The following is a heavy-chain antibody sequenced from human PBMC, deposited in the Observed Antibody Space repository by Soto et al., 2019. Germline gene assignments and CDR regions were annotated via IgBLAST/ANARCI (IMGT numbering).Heavy chain of an antibody. CDR1: GYTFTSYD. V-gene: IGHV1-8*01. J-gene: IGHJ6*03. CDR3: ARGVEVRGFPIYCYYMDV. D-gene: IGHD3-10*01. CDR2: MNPNSGNT. Sequence: GASVKVSCKASGYTFTSYDINWVRQATGQGLEWMGWMNPNSGNTGYAQKFQGRVTMTRNTSISTAYMELSSLRSEDTAVYYCARGVEVRGFPIYCYYMDVWGKGTTVTVSS.